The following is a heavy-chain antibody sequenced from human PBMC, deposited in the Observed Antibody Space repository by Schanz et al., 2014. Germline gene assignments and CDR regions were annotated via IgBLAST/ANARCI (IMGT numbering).Heavy chain of an antibody. CDR1: GFTFSDYC. CDR2: ICSRRTV. V-gene: IGHV3-11*01. Sequence: QVQLVESGGGLVKPGGSLRLSCAASGFTFSDYCMVWIRQAPGKGLEWVSYICSRRTVKYADSVKGRFIISRDSSKNTLFLQMNSLRAEDTAVYFCARDGGRDGYNLAFDVWGQGTLVTVSS. J-gene: IGHJ3*01. CDR3: ARDGGRDGYNLAFDV. D-gene: IGHD5-12*01.